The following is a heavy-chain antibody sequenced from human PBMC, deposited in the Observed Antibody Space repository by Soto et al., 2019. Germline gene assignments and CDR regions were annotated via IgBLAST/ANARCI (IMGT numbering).Heavy chain of an antibody. CDR2: ISCYNGKT. J-gene: IGHJ6*02. D-gene: IGHD3-3*01. V-gene: IGHV1-18*01. CDR1: GYSFTAYG. CDR3: ARDAPPPELRFLEWHNYDYNGMDV. Sequence: ASVKVSCKTSGYSFTAYGISWVRQAPGQGLEWMGWISCYNGKTKYAQKVPGRVTMTTDTSTSTAYMEVRSLRSDDTAIYYCARDAPPPELRFLEWHNYDYNGMDVWGQGTTVTVSS.